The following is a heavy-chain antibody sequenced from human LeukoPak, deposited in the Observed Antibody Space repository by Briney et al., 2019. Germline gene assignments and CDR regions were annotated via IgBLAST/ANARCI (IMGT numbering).Heavy chain of an antibody. V-gene: IGHV3-48*03. CDR1: GFVFSSYE. D-gene: IGHD6-19*01. Sequence: GGSLRLSCVASGFVFSSYEMNWVRQTPGKGLEWVSFISTSGTTTYYTASVKGRFTVSRDNANNSLHLQMNSLRVDDTAIYYYARDVPSGWIGINWFDPWGQGTLVTVSS. J-gene: IGHJ5*02. CDR2: ISTSGTTT. CDR3: ARDVPSGWIGINWFDP.